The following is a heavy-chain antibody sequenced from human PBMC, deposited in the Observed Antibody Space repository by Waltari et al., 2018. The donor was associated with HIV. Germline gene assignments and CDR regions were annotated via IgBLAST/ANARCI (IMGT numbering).Heavy chain of an antibody. V-gene: IGHV3-7*01. J-gene: IGHJ4*02. CDR2: IKEEGSEK. D-gene: IGHD1-26*01. CDR3: ARASGNYPVIYDY. Sequence: EVQLVESGGGLVQPGGSLRLSCAASGFTFSNYWMTWVRQAPGKGLEWVAKIKEEGSEKYYVDSVKGRFTISRDNAKNSLYLQMNSLRAGDTAVFYCARASGNYPVIYDYWGQGALVTVSS. CDR1: GFTFSNYW.